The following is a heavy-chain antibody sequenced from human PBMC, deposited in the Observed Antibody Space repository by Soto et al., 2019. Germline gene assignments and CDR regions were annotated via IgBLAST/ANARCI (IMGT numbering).Heavy chain of an antibody. V-gene: IGHV4-34*01. J-gene: IGHJ4*02. CDR3: ARVDVVVVAATQYYFDY. CDR1: GGSFSGYY. D-gene: IGHD2-15*01. Sequence: SETLSLTCAVYGGSFSGYYWSWIRQPPGKGLEWIGEINHSGSTNYNPSLKSRVTISVDTSKNQFSLKLSSVTAADTAVYYCARVDVVVVAATQYYFDYWGQGTLVTVSS. CDR2: INHSGST.